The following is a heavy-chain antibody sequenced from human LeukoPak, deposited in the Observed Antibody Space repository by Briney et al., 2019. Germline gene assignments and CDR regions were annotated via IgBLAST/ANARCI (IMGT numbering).Heavy chain of an antibody. CDR1: GYTFTSHF. Sequence: ASVKVSCKASGYTFTSHFMHWVRQAPGQGLEWMGIINPRGGSTSYTQKFQGRVTMTRDTSTSTAYMELSSLRSEDTAVYYCARVVTPRYCSTTSCYWKAWFDPWGQGTLVTVSS. CDR3: ARVVTPRYCSTTSCYWKAWFDP. D-gene: IGHD2-2*01. J-gene: IGHJ5*02. CDR2: INPRGGST. V-gene: IGHV1-46*01.